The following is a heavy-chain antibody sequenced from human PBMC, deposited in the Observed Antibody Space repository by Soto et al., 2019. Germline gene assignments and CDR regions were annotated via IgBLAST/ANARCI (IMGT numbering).Heavy chain of an antibody. CDR1: GGSFSGYY. CDR3: ARDGWFGELSYYYYYGMDV. D-gene: IGHD3-10*01. CDR2: INHSGST. Sequence: SETLSLTGAVYGGSFSGYYWSWIRQPPGKGLEWIGEINHSGSTNYNPSLKSRVTISVDTSKNQFSLKLSSVTAADTAVYYCARDGWFGELSYYYYYGMDVWGQGTTVTVSS. J-gene: IGHJ6*02. V-gene: IGHV4-34*01.